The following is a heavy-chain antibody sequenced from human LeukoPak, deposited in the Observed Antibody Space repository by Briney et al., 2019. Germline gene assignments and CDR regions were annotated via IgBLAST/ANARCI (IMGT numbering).Heavy chain of an antibody. CDR3: ARDRGYYDSSVPFDY. J-gene: IGHJ4*02. Sequence: PGRSLRLSCAASGFTFSSYGMHWVRQAPGKGLEWVAVIWYDGSNKYYADSVKGRFTISRDNSKNTLHLQMNSLRAEDTAVYYCARDRGYYDSSVPFDYWGQGTLVTVSS. CDR2: IWYDGSNK. CDR1: GFTFSSYG. V-gene: IGHV3-33*01. D-gene: IGHD3-22*01.